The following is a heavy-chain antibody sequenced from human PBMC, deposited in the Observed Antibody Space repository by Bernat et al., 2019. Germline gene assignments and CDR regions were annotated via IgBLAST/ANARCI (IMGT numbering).Heavy chain of an antibody. V-gene: IGHV3-64*01. CDR1: GFTFSSYA. Sequence: EVQLVESGGGLVQPGGSLRLSCAASGFTFSSYAMHWVHQAPGKGLEYVSAISSNGGSTYYANSVKGRFTISRDNSKNTLYLQMGSLRAEDMAVYYCARNGGSGSYHNWGQGTLVTVSS. J-gene: IGHJ4*02. CDR3: ARNGGSGSYHN. D-gene: IGHD3-10*01. CDR2: ISSNGGST.